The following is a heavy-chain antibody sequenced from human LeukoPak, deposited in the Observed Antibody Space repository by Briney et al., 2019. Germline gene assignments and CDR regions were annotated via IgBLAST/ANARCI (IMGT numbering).Heavy chain of an antibody. CDR3: ARGPPYCSSTSCHFDY. CDR2: INHSGST. CDR1: GGSFSGYY. Sequence: SETLSLTCAVYGGSFSGYYWSWIRQPPGKGLEWIGEINHSGSTNYNPSLKSRVTISVDTSKNQFSLKLSSVTAADTAVYYYARGPPYCSSTSCHFDYWGQGTLVTVSS. V-gene: IGHV4-34*01. D-gene: IGHD2-2*01. J-gene: IGHJ4*02.